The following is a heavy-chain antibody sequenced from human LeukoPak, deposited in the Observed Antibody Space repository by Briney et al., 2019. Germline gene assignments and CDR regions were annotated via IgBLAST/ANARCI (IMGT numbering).Heavy chain of an antibody. CDR3: ASSRAYSYGYDDAFDI. D-gene: IGHD5-18*01. CDR1: GYTFTGYY. J-gene: IGHJ3*02. Sequence: GASVKVCCKASGYTFTGYYMHWVRQAPGQGLEWMGWINPNSGGTNYAQKFQGRVTMTRDTSISTAYMELSRLRSDDTAVYYCASSRAYSYGYDDAFDIWGQGTMVTVSS. V-gene: IGHV1-2*02. CDR2: INPNSGGT.